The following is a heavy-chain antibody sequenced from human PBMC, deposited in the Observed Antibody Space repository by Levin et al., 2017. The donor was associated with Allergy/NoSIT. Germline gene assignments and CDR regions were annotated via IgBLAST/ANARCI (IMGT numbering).Heavy chain of an antibody. CDR3: ARVNYGDYLFWFDP. D-gene: IGHD4-17*01. Sequence: SQTLSLTCTVSGGSISSGDYYWSWIRQPPGKGLEWIGYIYYSGSTYYNPSLKSRVTISVDTSKNQFSLKLSSVTAADTAVYYCARVNYGDYLFWFDPWGQGTLVTVSS. V-gene: IGHV4-30-4*01. CDR2: IYYSGST. CDR1: GGSISSGDYY. J-gene: IGHJ5*02.